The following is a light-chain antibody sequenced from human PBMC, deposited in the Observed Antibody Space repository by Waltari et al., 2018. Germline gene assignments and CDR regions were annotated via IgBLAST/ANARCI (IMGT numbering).Light chain of an antibody. V-gene: IGKV1-39*01. Sequence: DIQMTQSPSSLSASVGDRVTITCRASQSISSYLNWYQQKPGKVPKLLIYAASSLQSGVPSRFSGSGSGTDFTLTISSLQPEDFAAYYCQERDSPPYTFGQGTKLEIK. CDR2: AAS. J-gene: IGKJ2*01. CDR3: QERDSPPYT. CDR1: QSISSY.